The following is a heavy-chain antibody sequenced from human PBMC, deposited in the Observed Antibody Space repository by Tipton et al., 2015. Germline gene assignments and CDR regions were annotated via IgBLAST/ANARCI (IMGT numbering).Heavy chain of an antibody. Sequence: GSLRLSCAASGFSFSSYRMNWVRQAPGKGLEWVSYISSSSNTIYYADTVKGRFTISRDNAKNSLYLQMNSLRDEDTAVYYCARDRQYCSGTSCYYYYGMDVWGRGTMVTVSS. J-gene: IGHJ6*02. D-gene: IGHD2-2*01. CDR2: ISSSSNTI. CDR3: ARDRQYCSGTSCYYYYGMDV. V-gene: IGHV3-48*02. CDR1: GFSFSSYR.